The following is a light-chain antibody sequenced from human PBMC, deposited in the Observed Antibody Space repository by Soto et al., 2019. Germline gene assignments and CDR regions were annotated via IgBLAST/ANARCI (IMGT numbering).Light chain of an antibody. V-gene: IGLV2-14*01. Sequence: QSVLTQPASVSGSPGQSITISCTGANSDVGGYDFVSWYQQHPGKAPKLMIYGVKNRPSGVSTRFSGSKSGNTASLTISGLQAEDEADYFCSSYTSSSTVIFGGGTKVTVL. J-gene: IGLJ2*01. CDR2: GVK. CDR1: NSDVGGYDF. CDR3: SSYTSSSTVI.